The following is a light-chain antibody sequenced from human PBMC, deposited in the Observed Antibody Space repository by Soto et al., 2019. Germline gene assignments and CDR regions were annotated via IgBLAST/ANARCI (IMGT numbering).Light chain of an antibody. CDR2: DVN. CDR3: SSYASTTTLV. CDR1: SSDVGGYNY. V-gene: IGLV2-14*01. Sequence: QSVLTQPASVSGSPGQSITISCTGTSSDVGGYNYVSWYQQRPGKAPKLMIYDVNSRPSGVSNRFSASKSGNTASLTISGLQAEDESDYYCSSYASTTTLVFGGGTKLTVL. J-gene: IGLJ3*02.